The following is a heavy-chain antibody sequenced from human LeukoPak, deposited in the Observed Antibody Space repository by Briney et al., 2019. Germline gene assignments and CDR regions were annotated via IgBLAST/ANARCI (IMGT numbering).Heavy chain of an antibody. Sequence: PGGSLRLSCAASGIPFSDYYMSWIRQAAGKGLEWVSYISSRGSTIYYADSVKGRFTISRDNAKNSLYLQMNSLRAEDTAMYYCARYGSGSNFDYWGQGTLVTVSS. V-gene: IGHV3-11*01. CDR1: GIPFSDYY. CDR3: ARYGSGSNFDY. CDR2: ISSRGSTI. D-gene: IGHD3-10*01. J-gene: IGHJ4*02.